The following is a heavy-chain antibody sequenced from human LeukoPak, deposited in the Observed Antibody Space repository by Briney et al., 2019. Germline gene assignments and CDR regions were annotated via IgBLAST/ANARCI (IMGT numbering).Heavy chain of an antibody. Sequence: ASVKVSCKASGYTFTSYDTNWVRQATGQGLEWMGWMNPNSGNTGYAQKFQGRVTMTRNTSISTAYMELSSLRSEDTAVYYCARDRFETEVGYSSFDYWGQGTLVTVSS. CDR1: GYTFTSYD. CDR2: MNPNSGNT. CDR3: ARDRFETEVGYSSFDY. D-gene: IGHD6-19*01. J-gene: IGHJ4*02. V-gene: IGHV1-8*01.